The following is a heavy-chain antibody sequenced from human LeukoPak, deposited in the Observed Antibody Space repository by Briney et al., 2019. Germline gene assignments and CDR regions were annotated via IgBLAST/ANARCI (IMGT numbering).Heavy chain of an antibody. V-gene: IGHV3-7*01. Sequence: GGSLRLSCATSGFTFSGYWMTWVRQAPGKGLEWLINIKEDSSDKSSEDSVKGRFIISRDNAKNLLYLQMNSLRPDDTAVYYCARDLPNGFFDYWGQGTLVTVSS. CDR3: ARDLPNGFFDY. CDR1: GFTFSGYW. J-gene: IGHJ4*02. D-gene: IGHD1-1*01. CDR2: IKEDSSDK.